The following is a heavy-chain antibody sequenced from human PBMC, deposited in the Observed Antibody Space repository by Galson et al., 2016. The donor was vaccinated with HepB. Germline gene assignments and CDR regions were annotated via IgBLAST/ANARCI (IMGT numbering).Heavy chain of an antibody. D-gene: IGHD1-1*01. Sequence: SLRLSCAASGFVFSNFGLSWVRQAPGKGLEWVASISTRRTTYYSDSVQGRFTISRDNSNNTLYLQMNGLRAEDTAVYYCAKERLVRRIFDHWGQGTQLTVS. CDR2: ISTRRTT. J-gene: IGHJ4*02. V-gene: IGHV3-23*01. CDR1: GFVFSNFG. CDR3: AKERLVRRIFDH.